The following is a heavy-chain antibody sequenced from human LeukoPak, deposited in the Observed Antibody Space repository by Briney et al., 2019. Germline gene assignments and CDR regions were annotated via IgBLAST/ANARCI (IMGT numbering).Heavy chain of an antibody. CDR1: DESFSAYF. V-gene: IGHV4-34*01. Sequence: PSETLSLTCVVDDESFSAYFWSFIRQPPGKGLEWTGEINHSGSTNYSPSLRSRITISVDTSMKHFSLRLTSVTAADSAIYYCVRNFDNWGQGTLVTVSS. J-gene: IGHJ4*02. CDR2: INHSGST. CDR3: VRNFDN.